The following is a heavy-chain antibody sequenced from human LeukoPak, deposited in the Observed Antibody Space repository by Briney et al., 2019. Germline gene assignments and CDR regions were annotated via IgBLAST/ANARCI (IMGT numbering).Heavy chain of an antibody. CDR3: ARDLDSSTWYRGFDY. CDR1: GFTFSNCG. Sequence: GGSLRLSCAASGFTFSNCGMNWVRQAPGKGLEWVSGIRGSGENTYYADSVKGRFTISRDNSKNTLFLQMNSLRAEDTAVYYCARDLDSSTWYRGFDYWGQGTLITVSS. CDR2: IRGSGENT. J-gene: IGHJ4*02. V-gene: IGHV3-23*01. D-gene: IGHD6-13*01.